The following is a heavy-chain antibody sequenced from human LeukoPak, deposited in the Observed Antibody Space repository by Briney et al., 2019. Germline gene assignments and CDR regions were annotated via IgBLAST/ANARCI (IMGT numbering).Heavy chain of an antibody. CDR1: GYSISSGYY. J-gene: IGHJ6*03. Sequence: PSETLSLTCTVSGYSISSGYYWGWIRQPPGKGLEWIGSIYHSGSTYYNPSLKSRVTISVDTSKNQFSLKLSSVTAADTAVYYCARAGLTIYHYYYMDVWGKGTTVTVSS. V-gene: IGHV4-38-2*02. CDR3: ARAGLTIYHYYYMDV. D-gene: IGHD3/OR15-3a*01. CDR2: IYHSGST.